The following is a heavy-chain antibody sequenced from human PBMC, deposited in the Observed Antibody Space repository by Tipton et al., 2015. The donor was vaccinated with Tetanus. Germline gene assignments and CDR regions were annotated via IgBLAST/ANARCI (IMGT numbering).Heavy chain of an antibody. D-gene: IGHD2-15*01. J-gene: IGHJ5*01. V-gene: IGHV1-2*02. CDR3: VRPDRYCSGGSCYLALDS. Sequence: QLVQSGPEVKKPGASVKVSCKASGYTFTGYYMHWVRQAPGQGLEWMGWINPNSGGTNYAQKFQGRVTMTRDTSISTAYMEVSRLRSADTAVYYCVRPDRYCSGGSCYLALDSWGQGTLITVSS. CDR1: GYTFTGYY. CDR2: INPNSGGT.